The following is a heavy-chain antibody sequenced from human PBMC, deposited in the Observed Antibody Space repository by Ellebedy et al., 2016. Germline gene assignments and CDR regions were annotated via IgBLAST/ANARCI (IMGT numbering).Heavy chain of an antibody. Sequence: GESLKISXVASGFTFRNFFMSWVRQAPGGGLEWFSTISGDGDTTFSADSVKGRFTISRDNSKNTVYLQMNNVRAEDTAMYYCRHGHYADYWGQGTLVTVSS. CDR3: RHGHYADY. CDR1: GFTFRNFF. D-gene: IGHD3/OR15-3a*01. V-gene: IGHV3-23*01. CDR2: ISGDGDTT. J-gene: IGHJ4*02.